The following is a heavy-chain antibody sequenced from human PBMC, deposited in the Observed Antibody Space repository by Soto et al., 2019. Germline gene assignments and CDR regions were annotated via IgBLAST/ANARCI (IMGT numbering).Heavy chain of an antibody. CDR1: GFTFSSYA. V-gene: IGHV3-30-3*01. D-gene: IGHD3-22*01. CDR3: ARGGYDSSGYYPALYFDY. CDR2: ISYDGSNK. Sequence: AGGSLRLSCAASGFTFSSYAMHWVRQAPGKGLEWVAVISYDGSNKYYADSVKGRFTISRDNSKNTLYLQMNSLRAEDTAVYYCARGGYDSSGYYPALYFDYWGQGTLVTVSS. J-gene: IGHJ4*02.